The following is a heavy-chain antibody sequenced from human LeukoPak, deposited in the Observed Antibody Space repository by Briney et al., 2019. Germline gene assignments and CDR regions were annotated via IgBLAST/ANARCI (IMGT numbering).Heavy chain of an antibody. CDR3: ARTAYCGADCHYYFDY. Sequence: GGSLRLSCAASGFTFDDYAMHWVRQAPGKGLEWVSGTSWNSGSIGYADSVKGRFTISRDNAENTLFLQMNSLRAEDTAVYYCARTAYCGADCHYYFDYWGQGALVTVSS. CDR2: TSWNSGSI. V-gene: IGHV3-9*01. D-gene: IGHD2-21*02. CDR1: GFTFDDYA. J-gene: IGHJ4*02.